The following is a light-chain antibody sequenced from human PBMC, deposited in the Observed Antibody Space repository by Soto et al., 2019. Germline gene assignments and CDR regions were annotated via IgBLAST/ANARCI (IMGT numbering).Light chain of an antibody. CDR3: QQYGSSPRT. J-gene: IGKJ2*02. CDR1: QSVTSNY. CDR2: GAT. V-gene: IGKV3-20*01. Sequence: ETVLTQSPCTLSLSPGERATLSCRASQSVTSNYLAWYQLKPGQAPSLLVYGATNRATGIPDTFGGSGSWTDFNITISNLEHEDFAVYYCQQYGSSPRTFGQGTKLELK.